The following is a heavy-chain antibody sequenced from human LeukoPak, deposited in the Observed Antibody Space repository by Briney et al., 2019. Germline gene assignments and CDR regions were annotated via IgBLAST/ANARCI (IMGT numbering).Heavy chain of an antibody. CDR2: IYHSGST. V-gene: IGHV4-4*02. CDR3: ARDNLYVSSGYPRDYGMDV. Sequence: PSGTLSLTCAVSGGSISSSNWWSWVRQPPGKGLEWIGEIYHSGSTNYNPSLKSRVTISVDTSKNQFSLKLSSVTAADTAVYYCARDNLYVSSGYPRDYGMDVWGQGTTVTVSS. CDR1: GGSISSSNW. D-gene: IGHD3-22*01. J-gene: IGHJ6*02.